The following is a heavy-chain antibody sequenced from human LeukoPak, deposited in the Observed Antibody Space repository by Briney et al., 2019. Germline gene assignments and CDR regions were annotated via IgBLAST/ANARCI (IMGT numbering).Heavy chain of an antibody. CDR3: ARVSAPYDSSGYYYLFDY. Sequence: SSETLSLTCTVSGGSISSGDYYWSWIRQPPGKGLEWIGYIYYSGSTYYNPSLKSRVTISVDTSKNQFSLKLSSVTAADTAVYYCARVSAPYDSSGYYYLFDYWGQGTLVTVSS. D-gene: IGHD3-22*01. J-gene: IGHJ4*02. CDR1: GGSISSGDYY. V-gene: IGHV4-30-4*01. CDR2: IYYSGST.